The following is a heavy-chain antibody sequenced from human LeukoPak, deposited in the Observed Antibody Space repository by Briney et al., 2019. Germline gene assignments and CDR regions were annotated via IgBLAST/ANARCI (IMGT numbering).Heavy chain of an antibody. V-gene: IGHV1-69*13. CDR3: ATRSRVVVAAFLLFDY. J-gene: IGHJ4*02. D-gene: IGHD2-15*01. CDR1: GGTFSSYA. Sequence: SVKVSCKASGGTFSSYAISWVRQAPGQGLEWMGGIIPIFGTANYAQKFQGRVTITADESTSTAYMELSSLRSEDTAVYYCATRSRVVVAAFLLFDYWGQGTLVTVSS. CDR2: IIPIFGTA.